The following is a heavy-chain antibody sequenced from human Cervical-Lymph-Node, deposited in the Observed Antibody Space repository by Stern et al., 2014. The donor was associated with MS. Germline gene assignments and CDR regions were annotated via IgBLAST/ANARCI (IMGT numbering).Heavy chain of an antibody. Sequence: VQLVESGGGVVQPGRSLRLSCIASGFPFSSYGVHWVRQAPGTGLEWVALIWDDGGVRHYADSVKGRFTISRDNSKNTLYLEMNSLRAEDTAVYYCAREVGNYYYYGMDVWGQGTTVTVSS. V-gene: IGHV3-33*01. CDR3: AREVGNYYYYGMDV. CDR1: GFPFSSYG. CDR2: IWDDGGVR. D-gene: IGHD1-26*01. J-gene: IGHJ6*02.